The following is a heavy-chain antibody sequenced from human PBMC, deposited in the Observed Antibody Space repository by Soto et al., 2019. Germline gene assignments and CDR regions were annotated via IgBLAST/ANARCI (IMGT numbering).Heavy chain of an antibody. J-gene: IGHJ4*02. V-gene: IGHV3-30-3*01. Sequence: QVQLVESGGGVVQPGRSLRLSCAASGFTFSSYAMHWVRQAPGKGLEWVAVISYDGSNKYYADSVKGRFTISRDNSKNTLYLQMNSLRAEDTAVYYCARDNGYDSSGYYWVWGQGTLVTVSS. CDR3: ARDNGYDSSGYYWV. CDR2: ISYDGSNK. CDR1: GFTFSSYA. D-gene: IGHD3-22*01.